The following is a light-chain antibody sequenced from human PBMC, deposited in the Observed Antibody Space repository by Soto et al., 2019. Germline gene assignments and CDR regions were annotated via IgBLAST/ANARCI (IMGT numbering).Light chain of an antibody. V-gene: IGLV2-23*02. J-gene: IGLJ2*01. Sequence: QSVLTQPASVSGSPGQSITISCTGTSSDVGSYNLVSWYQHHQGKAPKLMIYEVSKRPSGVSNRFSGSKSGNRASLTISGLQAEDEADYYCCSYAGSSTLVFGGGTKLTVL. CDR2: EVS. CDR1: SSDVGSYNL. CDR3: CSYAGSSTLV.